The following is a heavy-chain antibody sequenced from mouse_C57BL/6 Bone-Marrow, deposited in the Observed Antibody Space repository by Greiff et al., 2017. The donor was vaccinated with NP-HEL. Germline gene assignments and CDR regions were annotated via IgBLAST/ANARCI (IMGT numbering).Heavy chain of an antibody. CDR1: GFTFSDAW. V-gene: IGHV6-6*01. D-gene: IGHD1-1*01. J-gene: IGHJ1*03. Sequence: DVKLVESGGGLVQPGGSMKLSCAASGFTFSDAWMDWVRQSPEKGLEWVAEIRNKANNHATYYAESVKGRFTISRDDSKSSVYLQMNSLRAEDTGIYYCTRSTTVVDWYFDVWGTGTTVTVSS. CDR2: IRNKANNHAT. CDR3: TRSTTVVDWYFDV.